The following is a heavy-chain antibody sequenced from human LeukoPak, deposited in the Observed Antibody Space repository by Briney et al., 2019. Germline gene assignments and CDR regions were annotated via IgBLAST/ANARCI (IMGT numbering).Heavy chain of an antibody. Sequence: QPSETLSLTCAVYGGSFSGYYWSWIRQPPGKGLEWIGENNHSGSTNYNPSLKSRVTISVDTSKNQFSLKLSSVTAADTAVYYCARGLVAHYWGQGTLVTVSS. CDR3: ARGLVAHY. V-gene: IGHV4-34*01. CDR2: NNHSGST. J-gene: IGHJ4*02. D-gene: IGHD2-2*01. CDR1: GGSFSGYY.